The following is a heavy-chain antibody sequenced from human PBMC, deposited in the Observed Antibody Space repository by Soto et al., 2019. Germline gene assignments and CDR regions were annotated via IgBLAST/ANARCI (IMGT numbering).Heavy chain of an antibody. V-gene: IGHV4-59*01. CDR1: GGSMRNYF. CDR3: AAGEASSRNLAPYYLDF. J-gene: IGHJ4*02. D-gene: IGHD6-13*01. CDR2: IHYSGTT. Sequence: SETLSLICTVSGGSMRNYFWTWIRQPPGKGLESIGYIHYSGTTSFFPSYNPSLRSRVTISEDTSKNQFSLKLLSVTTADTAVYFCAAGEASSRNLAPYYLDFWGQGTLVTVSS.